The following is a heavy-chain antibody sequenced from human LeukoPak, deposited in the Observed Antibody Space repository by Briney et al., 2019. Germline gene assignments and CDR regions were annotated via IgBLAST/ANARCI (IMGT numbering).Heavy chain of an antibody. J-gene: IGHJ4*02. V-gene: IGHV6-1*01. D-gene: IGHD3-16*01. CDR1: GDSVSSNSAA. CDR2: TYYRSKWYN. CDR3: ARVGKGVLDY. Sequence: SQTLSLTCAISGDSVSSNSAARHWIRQSPSRGLEWLGRTYYRSKWYNVYAVSVKSRVTINPDTSKNQFTLQLNSVTPEDTAVYYCARVGKGVLDYWGQGTLVTVSS.